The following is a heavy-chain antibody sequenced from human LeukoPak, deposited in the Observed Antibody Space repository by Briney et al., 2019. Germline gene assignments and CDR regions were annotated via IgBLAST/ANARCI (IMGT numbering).Heavy chain of an antibody. CDR2: IYHSGST. J-gene: IGHJ5*02. CDR3: ARGGSTPRWFDP. Sequence: SETLSLTCAVSGGSISSGGYSWSWIRQPPGKGLEWIGYIYHSGSTYHNSSLKSRVTISVDRSKNQFSLKLSSVTAADTAVYYCARGGSTPRWFDPWGQGTLVTVSS. V-gene: IGHV4-30-2*01. D-gene: IGHD2-15*01. CDR1: GGSISSGGYS.